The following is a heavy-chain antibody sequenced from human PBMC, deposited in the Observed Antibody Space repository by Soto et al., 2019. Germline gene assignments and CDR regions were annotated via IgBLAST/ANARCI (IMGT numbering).Heavy chain of an antibody. V-gene: IGHV1-3*01. CDR3: ARNDYSNYEWWFDP. D-gene: IGHD4-4*01. Sequence: ASVKVSCKASGYSFTSYSMHWVRQAPGQRLEWMGWINAANGKTKYSQNFQGRVTVTTDTSASTAYMELRSLRSEDTAVHYCARNDYSNYEWWFDPWGQGTLVTVSS. CDR1: GYSFTSYS. CDR2: INAANGKT. J-gene: IGHJ5*02.